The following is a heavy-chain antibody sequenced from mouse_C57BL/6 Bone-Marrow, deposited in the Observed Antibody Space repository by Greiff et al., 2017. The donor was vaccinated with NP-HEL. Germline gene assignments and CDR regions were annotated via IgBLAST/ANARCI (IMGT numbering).Heavy chain of an antibody. CDR2: ISSGSSTI. Sequence: EVQRVESGGGLVKPGGSLKLSCAASGFTFSDYGMHWVRQAPEKGLEWVAYISSGSSTIYYADTVKGRFTISRDNAKNTLFLQMTSLRSEDTAMYYCARKLTVGYYAMDYWGQGTSVTVSS. D-gene: IGHD1-1*01. CDR3: ARKLTVGYYAMDY. V-gene: IGHV5-17*01. J-gene: IGHJ4*01. CDR1: GFTFSDYG.